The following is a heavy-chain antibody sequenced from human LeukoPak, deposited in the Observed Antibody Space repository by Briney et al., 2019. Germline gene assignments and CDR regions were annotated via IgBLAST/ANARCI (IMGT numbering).Heavy chain of an antibody. J-gene: IGHJ6*02. V-gene: IGHV3-48*02. CDR1: GFTFSSYS. Sequence: GGSLRLSCAVSGFTFSSYSMNWVRQAPGKGLEWVSYISSSSYIYYADSVKGRFTISRDNDKNSLYLQMNSLRDEGTAVYYCARLSGGMDVWGQGTTVTVSS. CDR2: ISSSSYI. CDR3: ARLSGGMDV.